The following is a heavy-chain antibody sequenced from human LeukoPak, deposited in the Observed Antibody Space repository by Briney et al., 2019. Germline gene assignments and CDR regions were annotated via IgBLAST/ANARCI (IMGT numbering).Heavy chain of an antibody. CDR1: GYTFTGYY. CDR2: INPNSGGT. V-gene: IGHV1-2*02. D-gene: IGHD3-10*01. Sequence: GASVKVSCKASGYTFTGYYMHWVRQAPGQGLEWMGWINPNSGGTNYAQKFQGRVTMTRDTSISTACMELSRLRSDDTAVYYCASELGLDYYGSGSYYPHWGQGTLVTVSS. CDR3: ASELGLDYYGSGSYYPH. J-gene: IGHJ4*02.